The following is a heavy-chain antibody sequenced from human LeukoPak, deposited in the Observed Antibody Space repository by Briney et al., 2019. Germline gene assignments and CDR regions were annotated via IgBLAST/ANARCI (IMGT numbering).Heavy chain of an antibody. Sequence: PGGSLRLSLAASRFTFDDYAMHGVRPAPARGVEWVSGICLNSGSIGYADPLRDRFTLSRHSPKNSLNLHMNSLRAEDKALDYCAKDRGSGSFYNVFDYWGQGTLVTVSS. V-gene: IGHV3-9*01. D-gene: IGHD3-10*01. J-gene: IGHJ4*02. CDR3: AKDRGSGSFYNVFDY. CDR1: RFTFDDYA. CDR2: ICLNSGSI.